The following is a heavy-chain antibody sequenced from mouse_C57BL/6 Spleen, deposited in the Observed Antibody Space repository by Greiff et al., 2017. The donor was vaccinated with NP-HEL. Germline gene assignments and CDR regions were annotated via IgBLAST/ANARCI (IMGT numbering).Heavy chain of an antibody. V-gene: IGHV1-69*01. D-gene: IGHD2-3*01. Sequence: QVQLKQPGAELVMPGASVKLSCKASGYTFTSYWMHWVKQRPGQGLEWIGEIDPSDSYTNYNQKFKGKSTLTADKSSSTAYMQRSRRTSEDSAVEYCERIEDDGYYYAKDYWGQGTSVTVAT. CDR2: IDPSDSYT. J-gene: IGHJ4*01. CDR3: ERIEDDGYYYAKDY. CDR1: GYTFTSYW.